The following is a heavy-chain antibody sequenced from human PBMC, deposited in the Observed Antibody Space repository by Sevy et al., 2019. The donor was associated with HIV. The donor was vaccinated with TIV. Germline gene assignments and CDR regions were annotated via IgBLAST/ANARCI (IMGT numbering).Heavy chain of an antibody. D-gene: IGHD3-10*01. CDR1: VFTFSSYA. J-gene: IGHJ6*03. Sequence: GGSLRLSCAASVFTFSSYAMSWVRQAPGKGLEWVSAISGSGGSTYYADSVKGRFTISRDNSKNTLYLQMNSLRAEDTAVYYCAKDGKPVLLWFGESEGVRGTDYYYYMDVWGKGTTVTVSS. CDR2: ISGSGGST. V-gene: IGHV3-23*01. CDR3: AKDGKPVLLWFGESEGVRGTDYYYYMDV.